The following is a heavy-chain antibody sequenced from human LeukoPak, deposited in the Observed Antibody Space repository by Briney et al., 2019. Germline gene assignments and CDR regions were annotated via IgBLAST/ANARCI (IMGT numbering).Heavy chain of an antibody. Sequence: GEPLKISCKGSGYRFTSYWIGWVRQIPGKGLEWMAIIYPADSDIRYSPSFRGQVTISADKSISTAYLQWSSLKASDTAMYYCARSLTAAAGDYWGQGTLVTVSS. CDR3: ARSLTAAAGDY. CDR1: GYRFTSYW. CDR2: IYPADSDI. J-gene: IGHJ4*02. V-gene: IGHV5-51*01. D-gene: IGHD6-25*01.